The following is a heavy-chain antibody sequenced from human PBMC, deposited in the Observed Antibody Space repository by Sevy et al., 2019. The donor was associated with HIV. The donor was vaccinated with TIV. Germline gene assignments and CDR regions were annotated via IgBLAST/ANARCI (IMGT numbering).Heavy chain of an antibody. D-gene: IGHD3-10*01. CDR2: ISYDGSNK. J-gene: IGHJ4*02. Sequence: GGSLRLSCAASGFTFSSYAMHWVRQAPGKGLEWVAVISYDGSNKYYSDSVKGRFTISRDNSKNTLYLQMNSLRTEDPAVYYCARDRGSGKNVFIDYWGQGTLVTVSS. V-gene: IGHV3-30-3*01. CDR3: ARDRGSGKNVFIDY. CDR1: GFTFSSYA.